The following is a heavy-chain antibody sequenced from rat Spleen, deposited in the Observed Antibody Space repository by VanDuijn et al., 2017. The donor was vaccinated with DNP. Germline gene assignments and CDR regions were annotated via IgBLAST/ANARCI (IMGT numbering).Heavy chain of an antibody. CDR3: AKDGTTTYNWFAY. D-gene: IGHD1-10*01. CDR2: INKDGTGT. Sequence: EVQLVETGGGLVQPGRSLKLSCIASGFTFSAYWMYWIRQAPGKGLEWVSAINKDGTGTYYPDSVKGRFTISRDNAENTLYLQMDRLRSEDTATYYCAKDGTTTYNWFAYWGQGTLVTVSS. V-gene: IGHV5-58*01. J-gene: IGHJ3*01. CDR1: GFTFSAYW.